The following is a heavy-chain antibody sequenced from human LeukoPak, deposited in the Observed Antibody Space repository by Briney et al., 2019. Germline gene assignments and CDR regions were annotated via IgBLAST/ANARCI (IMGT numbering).Heavy chain of an antibody. Sequence: ASVKVSCKASGYTFTGYYMHWVRQAPGQGLEWMGWINPNTGETKYAQKFQGWVTMTRDTSIRTAYMELSRLRSDDTAVYYCARDLSGITGYTYGRGIDYWGQGTLVTVSS. D-gene: IGHD5-18*01. J-gene: IGHJ4*02. V-gene: IGHV1-2*04. CDR2: INPNTGET. CDR3: ARDLSGITGYTYGRGIDY. CDR1: GYTFTGYY.